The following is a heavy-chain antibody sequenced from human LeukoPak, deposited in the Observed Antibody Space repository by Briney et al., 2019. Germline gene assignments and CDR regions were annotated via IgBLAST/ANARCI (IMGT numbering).Heavy chain of an antibody. V-gene: IGHV1-8*01. CDR3: ARMNFVSIPYGMDV. Sequence: ASVEVSCKVSGYTLTELSMHWVRQATGQGLEWMGWMNPNSGNTGYAQKFQGRVTMTRNTSISTAYMELSSLRSEDTAVYYCARMNFVSIPYGMDVWGQGTTVTVSS. J-gene: IGHJ6*02. D-gene: IGHD1-7*01. CDR2: MNPNSGNT. CDR1: GYTLTELS.